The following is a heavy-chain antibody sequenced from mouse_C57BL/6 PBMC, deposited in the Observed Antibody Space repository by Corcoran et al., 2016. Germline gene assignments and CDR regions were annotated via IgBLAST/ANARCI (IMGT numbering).Heavy chain of an antibody. Sequence: DVQLQESGPGLVKPSQSLSLTCSVTGYSITSGYYWNWIRQFPGNKLEWMGYISYDGSNNYNPSLKNRISITRDTSKNQFFLKLNSVTTEDTATYYCASYDYEENYWGQGTTLTVSS. D-gene: IGHD2-4*01. CDR3: ASYDYEENY. V-gene: IGHV3-6*01. CDR1: GYSITSGYY. CDR2: ISYDGSN. J-gene: IGHJ2*01.